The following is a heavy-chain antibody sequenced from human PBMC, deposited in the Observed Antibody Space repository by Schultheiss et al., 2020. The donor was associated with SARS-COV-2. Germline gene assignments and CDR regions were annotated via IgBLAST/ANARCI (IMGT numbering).Heavy chain of an antibody. CDR2: IYYSGST. D-gene: IGHD5-18*01. V-gene: IGHV4-31*03. J-gene: IGHJ6*02. CDR1: GGSISSGGYY. CDR3: ARDWSARYGMDV. Sequence: SETLSLTCIVSGGSISSGGYYWSWIRQHPGKGLEWIGYIYYSGSTNYNPSLKSRVTISVDTSKNQFSLKLSSVTAADTAVYYCARDWSARYGMDVWGQGTTVTVSS.